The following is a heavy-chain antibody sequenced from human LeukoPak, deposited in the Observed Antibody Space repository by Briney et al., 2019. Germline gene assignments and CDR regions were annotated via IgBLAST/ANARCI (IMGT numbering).Heavy chain of an antibody. CDR3: AKDARRTSGWYFFDY. D-gene: IGHD6-19*01. V-gene: IGHV3-23*01. CDR1: GFAFSSQA. CDR2: ISDSGSII. Sequence: SGGSLRLSCAASGFAFSSQAMGWVRQAPGKGLEWVSVISDSGSIIYYADSVKGRFTISRDNSKNTLFLQMNSLRAEDTAVYYCAKDARRTSGWYFFDYWGQGTLVTVSS. J-gene: IGHJ4*02.